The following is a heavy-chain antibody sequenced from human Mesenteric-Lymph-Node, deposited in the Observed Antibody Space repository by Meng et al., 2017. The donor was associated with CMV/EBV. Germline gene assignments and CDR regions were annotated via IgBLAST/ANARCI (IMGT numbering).Heavy chain of an antibody. Sequence: KASGYTFTSYAMHWVRQAPGQRLEWMGWINAGNGNTKYSQKFQGRVTITRDTSASTAYMELSSLRSEDTAVYYCARVPSPYSGYDFWCQGTLVTVSS. CDR1: GYTFTSYA. D-gene: IGHD5-12*01. V-gene: IGHV1-3*01. CDR2: INAGNGNT. CDR3: ARVPSPYSGYDF. J-gene: IGHJ4*02.